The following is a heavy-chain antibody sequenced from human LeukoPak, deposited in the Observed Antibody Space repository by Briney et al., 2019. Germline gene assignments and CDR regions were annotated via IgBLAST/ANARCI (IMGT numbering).Heavy chain of an antibody. CDR1: GGSIRSSSYY. V-gene: IGHV4-39*07. Sequence: SETLSLTCAVSGGSIRSSSYYWGWIRQPPGKGLEWIGSIYYSGSTYDNPSLKSRVTISVDTSKNQSSLKLSSVTAADTAVYYCARDPVYCGGDCYPTYWGQGTLVTVSS. D-gene: IGHD2-21*02. CDR3: ARDPVYCGGDCYPTY. J-gene: IGHJ4*02. CDR2: IYYSGST.